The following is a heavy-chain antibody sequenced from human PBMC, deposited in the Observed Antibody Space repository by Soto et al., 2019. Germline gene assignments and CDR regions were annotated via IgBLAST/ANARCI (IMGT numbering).Heavy chain of an antibody. CDR2: ISGSGGST. CDR1: GFTFSSYA. J-gene: IGHJ6*02. Sequence: PGGSLRLSCAASGFTFSSYAMSWVRQAPGKGLEWVSAISGSGGSTYYADSVKGRFTISRDNSKNTLYLQMNSLRAEDTAVYYCAKIPLDSSGYSLYYYYGMDVWGQGTTVTVSS. V-gene: IGHV3-23*01. CDR3: AKIPLDSSGYSLYYYYGMDV. D-gene: IGHD3-22*01.